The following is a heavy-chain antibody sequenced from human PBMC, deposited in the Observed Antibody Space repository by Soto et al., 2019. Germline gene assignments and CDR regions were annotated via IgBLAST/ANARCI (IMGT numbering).Heavy chain of an antibody. Sequence: ASVKVSCKASGYTFTSYAMLWVRQAPGQRLEWMGWINAGNGNTKYSQKFQGRVTITRDTSASTAYMELSSLRSEDTAVYYCARVRRATPHGYYYYGMDVWGQGTTVTVAS. J-gene: IGHJ6*02. CDR1: GYTFTSYA. CDR2: INAGNGNT. CDR3: ARVRRATPHGYYYYGMDV. V-gene: IGHV1-3*01.